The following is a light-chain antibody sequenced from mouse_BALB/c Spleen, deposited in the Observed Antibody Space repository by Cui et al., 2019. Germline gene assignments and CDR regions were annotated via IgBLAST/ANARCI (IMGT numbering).Light chain of an antibody. V-gene: IGKV6-23*01. Sequence: DIVITQSPKFMSTSVGDRVSITCKASQDVGTAVAWYQQKPGQSPKLLIYWASTRHTGVTDRFTGSGSGTDFTLTISNVQSEDLADYFCQQYSSYPLTFGAGTKLELK. CDR2: WAS. CDR3: QQYSSYPLT. J-gene: IGKJ5*01. CDR1: QDVGTA.